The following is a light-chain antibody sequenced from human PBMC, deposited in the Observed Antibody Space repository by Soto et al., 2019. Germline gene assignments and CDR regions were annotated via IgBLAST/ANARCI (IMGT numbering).Light chain of an antibody. Sequence: DIQMTQSPSTLSASVGDRVTITCRASQSISSWLAWYQQKPGKAPKLLMYKASTLQSGVPSRFSGSGSGTEFTLTISSLQPDDFATYYSQRYDTYSVNTFGQGTKLEIK. V-gene: IGKV1-5*03. J-gene: IGKJ2*01. CDR1: QSISSW. CDR3: QRYDTYSVNT. CDR2: KAS.